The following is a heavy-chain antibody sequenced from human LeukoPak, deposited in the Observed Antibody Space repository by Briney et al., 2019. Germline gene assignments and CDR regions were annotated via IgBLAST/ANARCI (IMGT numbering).Heavy chain of an antibody. V-gene: IGHV4-34*01. CDR2: ISHSGST. Sequence: SETLSLTCAVYGGSFSGYYWGWIRQPPGKGLEWIATISHSGSTYYNPSLKSQVTISVDTSKNQFSLKLSSVTAADTAVYYCARGGLDYFDSWGQGTLVTVSS. CDR3: ARGGLDYFDS. D-gene: IGHD6-19*01. CDR1: GGSFSGYY. J-gene: IGHJ4*02.